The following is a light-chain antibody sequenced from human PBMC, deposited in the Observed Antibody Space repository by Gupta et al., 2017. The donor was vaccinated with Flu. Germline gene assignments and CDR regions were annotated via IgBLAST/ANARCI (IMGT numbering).Light chain of an antibody. J-gene: IGLJ3*02. Sequence: QSVLPQPPSAPGTPGQTVTISCSGSSSNIGSNTVNWYQQVPGAAPKLLIHSNSQRPSGVPDRFSGSKSGASAPLAISGPQSEDEADYYCATWDDSLNGWVFGGGTKLTVL. CDR3: ATWDDSLNGWV. CDR1: SSNIGSNT. CDR2: SNS. V-gene: IGLV1-44*01.